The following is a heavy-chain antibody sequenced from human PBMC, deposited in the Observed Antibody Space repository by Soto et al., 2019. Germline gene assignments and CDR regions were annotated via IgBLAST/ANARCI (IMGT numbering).Heavy chain of an antibody. CDR2: INPNSGGT. CDR3: ARDSRDIVVVPAAMMGVVYGMDV. J-gene: IGHJ6*02. CDR1: GYTFTGYY. V-gene: IGHV1-2*04. Sequence: GASVKVSCKASGYTFTGYYMHWVRQAPGQGLEWMGWINPNSGGTNYAQKFQGWVTMTRDTSISTAYMELSRLRSDDTAVYYCARDSRDIVVVPAAMMGVVYGMDVWGQGTTVTVSS. D-gene: IGHD2-2*01.